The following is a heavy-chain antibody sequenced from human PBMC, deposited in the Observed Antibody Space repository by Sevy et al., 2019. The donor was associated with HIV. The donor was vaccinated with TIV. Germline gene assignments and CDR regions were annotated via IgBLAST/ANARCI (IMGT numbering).Heavy chain of an antibody. Sequence: GGSLRLSCEASGFTVSGNYMAWVRQAPGKGLEWVANIKQDGSEKYYVDSVKGRFTISSDNAKNSLSLQMNSLRAGDTAMYYCARDKGQGWFDPWGQGTLVTVSS. CDR3: ARDKGQGWFDP. J-gene: IGHJ5*02. CDR2: IKQDGSEK. CDR1: GFTVSGNY. V-gene: IGHV3-7*01.